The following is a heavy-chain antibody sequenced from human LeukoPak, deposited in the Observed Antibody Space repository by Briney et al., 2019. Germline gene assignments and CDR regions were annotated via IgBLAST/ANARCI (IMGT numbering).Heavy chain of an antibody. CDR3: ARDLGSTVIVGGDAFDL. Sequence: ASVKVSCKASEYIFSDYYLHWVRQAPGQGLEWMGWMNPNSGGTNYAQKFQGRITMTGDTSTAYLELSRLRSDGTAVYYCARDLGSTVIVGGDAFDLWGQGTMVTVSS. D-gene: IGHD2/OR15-2a*01. CDR1: EYIFSDYY. CDR2: MNPNSGGT. J-gene: IGHJ3*01. V-gene: IGHV1-2*02.